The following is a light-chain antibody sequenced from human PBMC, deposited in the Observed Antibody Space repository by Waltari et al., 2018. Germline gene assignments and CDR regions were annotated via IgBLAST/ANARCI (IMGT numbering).Light chain of an antibody. CDR3: QQYDGEVVT. CDR2: GTS. V-gene: IGKV3-20*01. CDR1: QSVTNIA. J-gene: IGKJ4*01. Sequence: EIVLTQSPGTLSLSPGERATLSCRASQSVTNIALSWYQQKLGQAPRLLIYGTSSRATGIPDRFSGSGFGTDFTLTISRLEPEDFAVYYCQQYDGEVVTFGGGTKVEI.